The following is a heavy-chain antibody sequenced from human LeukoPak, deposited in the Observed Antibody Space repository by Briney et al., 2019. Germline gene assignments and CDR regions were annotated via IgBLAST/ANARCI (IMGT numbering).Heavy chain of an antibody. Sequence: PGGSLRLSCAASGFTFSSYAMSWVRQAPGKGLGWVSAISGSGGSTYYADSVKGRFTISRDNSKNTLYLQMNSLRAEDTAVYYCAKAICRGGDCYNFDYWGQGTLVTVSS. CDR1: GFTFSSYA. CDR2: ISGSGGST. J-gene: IGHJ4*02. V-gene: IGHV3-23*01. CDR3: AKAICRGGDCYNFDY. D-gene: IGHD2-21*02.